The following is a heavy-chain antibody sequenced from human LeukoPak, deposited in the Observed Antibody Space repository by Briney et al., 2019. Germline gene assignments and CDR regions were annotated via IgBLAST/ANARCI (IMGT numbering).Heavy chain of an antibody. J-gene: IGHJ4*02. Sequence: PSGTLSLTCAVSGGSISRSNWWSWVRQPPGKGLEWIGEIYHSGSTNYNPSLKSRVNISVDKSKNQFSLKLGSVTAADTAVYYCARALTTVTQYYFDYWGQGTLVTVSS. V-gene: IGHV4-4*02. CDR1: GGSISRSNW. CDR3: ARALTTVTQYYFDY. CDR2: IYHSGST. D-gene: IGHD4-17*01.